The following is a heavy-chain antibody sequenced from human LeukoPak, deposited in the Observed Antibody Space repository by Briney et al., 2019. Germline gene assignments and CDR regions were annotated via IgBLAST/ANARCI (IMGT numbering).Heavy chain of an antibody. Sequence: PSETLSLTCTVSGGSISSSSYYWGWIRQPPGKGLEWIGSIYYSGSTYYNPSLKSRVTISVDTSKNQFSLKLSSVTAADTAVYYCARGLSGYDFNSILSGNYYYGMDVWGQGTTVTVSS. CDR1: GGSISSSSYY. CDR3: ARGLSGYDFNSILSGNYYYGMDV. V-gene: IGHV4-39*01. CDR2: IYYSGST. J-gene: IGHJ6*02. D-gene: IGHD5-12*01.